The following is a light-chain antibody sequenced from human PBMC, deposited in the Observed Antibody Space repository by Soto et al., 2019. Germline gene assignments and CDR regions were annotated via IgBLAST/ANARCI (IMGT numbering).Light chain of an antibody. CDR2: EVT. V-gene: IGLV2-8*01. Sequence: QSALTQPPSASGSPGQSVTISCTGTSSDVGGYNFVSWYRQYPGKAPQLIIYEVTKRPSGFPDRFSGSKSGNTASLTVSGLQAEDEADYYCSPYAATNNYVFGSGTKVTVL. CDR1: SSDVGGYNF. CDR3: SPYAATNNYV. J-gene: IGLJ1*01.